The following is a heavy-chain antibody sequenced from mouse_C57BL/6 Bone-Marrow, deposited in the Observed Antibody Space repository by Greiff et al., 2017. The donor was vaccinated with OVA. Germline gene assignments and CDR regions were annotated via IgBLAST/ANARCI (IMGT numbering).Heavy chain of an antibody. Sequence: EVKLMESGGGLVKPGGSLKLSCAASGFTFSSYAMSWVRQTPEKRLEWVATISDGGSYTYYPDNVKGRFTISRDNAKNNLYLQMSHLKSEDTAMYYCARDKGLLPFAYWGQGTLVTVSA. V-gene: IGHV5-4*01. J-gene: IGHJ3*01. D-gene: IGHD2-3*01. CDR3: ARDKGLLPFAY. CDR1: GFTFSSYA. CDR2: ISDGGSYT.